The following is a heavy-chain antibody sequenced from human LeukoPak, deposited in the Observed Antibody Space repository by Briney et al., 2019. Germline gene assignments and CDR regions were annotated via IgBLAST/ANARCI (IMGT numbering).Heavy chain of an antibody. CDR2: IYPGGSDS. CDR3: ARYTDERAFHI. D-gene: IGHD2-2*02. J-gene: IGHJ3*02. V-gene: IGHV5-51*01. Sequence: GESLKISCKGSGYSFNIYWIGWVRQMPGKGLEWMGIIYPGGSDSRYSPSFQGQVTISADTSISTACLQWSSLKASDTAMYYCARYTDERAFHIWGQGTLVTVSS. CDR1: GYSFNIYW.